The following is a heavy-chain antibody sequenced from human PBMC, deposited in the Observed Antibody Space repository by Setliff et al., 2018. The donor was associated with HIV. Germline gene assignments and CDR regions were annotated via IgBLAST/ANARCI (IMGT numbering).Heavy chain of an antibody. J-gene: IGHJ6*02. CDR2: LYHAGST. V-gene: IGHV4-59*11. CDR1: GVSISSHY. CDR3: ARPVSKYFYGMDV. Sequence: SETLSLTCNVSGVSISSHYWSWIRQPPGKGLEWIGTLYHAGSTSYNSSLKSRVTISGDTSKNLFSLKVISVTAADTAVYYCARPVSKYFYGMDVWGLGTTVTVSS.